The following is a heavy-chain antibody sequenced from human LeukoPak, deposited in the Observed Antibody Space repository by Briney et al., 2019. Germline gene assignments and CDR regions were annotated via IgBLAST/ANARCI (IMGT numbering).Heavy chain of an antibody. CDR3: TTLSYVGGY. D-gene: IGHD3-10*02. Sequence: WVRQAPGKVLEWVGRSKSQTDGGTTDYAAPVKGRFTISRDDSKNTVYLQMNSLKTEDTAVYYCTTLSYVGGYWGQGTLVTVSS. J-gene: IGHJ4*02. CDR2: SKSQTDGGTT. V-gene: IGHV3-15*01.